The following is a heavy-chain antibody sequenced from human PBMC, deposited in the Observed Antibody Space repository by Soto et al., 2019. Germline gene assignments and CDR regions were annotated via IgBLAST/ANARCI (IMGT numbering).Heavy chain of an antibody. CDR3: ARAYRQLYSSFMWAGGNRDYYGMDV. V-gene: IGHV6-1*01. D-gene: IGHD6-6*01. CDR2: TYYRSKWYN. CDR1: GDSVSSNSAA. Sequence: SQTLSLTCAISGDSVSSNSAAWNWIRQSPSRGLEWLGRTYYRSKWYNDYAVSVKSRITINPDTSKNQFSLQLNSVTPEDTAVYYCARAYRQLYSSFMWAGGNRDYYGMDVWGQGTTVTVSS. J-gene: IGHJ6*02.